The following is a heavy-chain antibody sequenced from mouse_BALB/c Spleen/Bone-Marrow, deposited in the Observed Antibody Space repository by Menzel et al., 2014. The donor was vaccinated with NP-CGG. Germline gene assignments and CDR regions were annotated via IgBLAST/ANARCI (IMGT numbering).Heavy chain of an antibody. D-gene: IGHD2-1*01. CDR1: GYTFTSYW. CDR2: INPSTGYT. CDR3: ASPYGNYDAMDY. V-gene: IGHV1-7*01. J-gene: IGHJ4*01. Sequence: VQLQQSGAGLAKPGASVKMSCKASGYTFTSYWMHWVKQRPGQGLEWIGYINPSTGYTEYNQKFKDKATLTADKSSSTAYMQLRSLTSGDSAVYYCASPYGNYDAMDYWGQGTSVTVSS.